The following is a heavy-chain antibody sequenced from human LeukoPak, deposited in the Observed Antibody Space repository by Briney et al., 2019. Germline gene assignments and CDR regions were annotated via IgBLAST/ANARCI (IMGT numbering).Heavy chain of an antibody. Sequence: KASETLSLTCSVSGGSISGYYWSWIRQPPGKGLEWIGDMYYSGSTNYNPSLKSRVTISVDTSKKQISLKLNSVTAADTAVYYCARGAAGTRDYWGQGTLVTVSS. CDR1: GGSISGYY. CDR3: ARGAAGTRDY. J-gene: IGHJ4*02. D-gene: IGHD6-13*01. CDR2: MYYSGST. V-gene: IGHV4-59*01.